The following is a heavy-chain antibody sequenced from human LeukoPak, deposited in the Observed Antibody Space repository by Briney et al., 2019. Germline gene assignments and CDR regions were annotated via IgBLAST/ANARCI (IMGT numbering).Heavy chain of an antibody. Sequence: SETLSLTCTVSGGSISSYYWNWIRQPPGKGLEWIGYISHSGTTNYSPSLKSRVTISVDTSKNQFSLKLSSVTAADTAVYCCARAAAGTDYWGQGTLVTVSS. J-gene: IGHJ4*02. V-gene: IGHV4-59*01. CDR3: ARAAAGTDY. CDR1: GGSISSYY. CDR2: ISHSGTT. D-gene: IGHD6-13*01.